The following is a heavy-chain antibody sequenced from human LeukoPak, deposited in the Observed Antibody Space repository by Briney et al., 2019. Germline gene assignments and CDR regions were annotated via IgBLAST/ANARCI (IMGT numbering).Heavy chain of an antibody. J-gene: IGHJ4*02. CDR2: ISWNSGSI. CDR1: GFSFSTYS. CDR3: AKEGFGELFFYFDY. V-gene: IGHV3-9*01. D-gene: IGHD3-10*01. Sequence: GGSLRLSCAAPGFSFSTYSMNWVRQAPGKGLEWVSGISWNSGSIGYADSVKGRFTISRDNAKNSLYLQMNSLRAEDTALYYCAKEGFGELFFYFDYWGQGTLVTVSS.